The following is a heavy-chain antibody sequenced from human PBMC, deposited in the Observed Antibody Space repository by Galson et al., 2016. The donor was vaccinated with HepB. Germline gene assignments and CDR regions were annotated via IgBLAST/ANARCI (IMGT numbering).Heavy chain of an antibody. CDR2: IYRGDIT. CDR1: DYSISSGYF. Sequence: ETLSLTCTVSDYSISSGYFWGWIRQPPGKGLEWIGSIYRGDITHYNPSLKSRVTISVDTSKNRFSLKLSSVIAADTAVYYCARGGRSYDFWGQGTLVTVPS. J-gene: IGHJ4*02. CDR3: ARGGRSYDF. V-gene: IGHV4-38-2*02. D-gene: IGHD3-10*01.